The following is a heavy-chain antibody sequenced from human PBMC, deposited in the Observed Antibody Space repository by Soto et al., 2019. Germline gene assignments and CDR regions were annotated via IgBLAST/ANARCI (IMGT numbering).Heavy chain of an antibody. D-gene: IGHD5-18*01. CDR1: GYTFTSYG. Sequence: ASVKVSCKASGYTFTSYGISWVRQAPGQGLEWMGWISAYNGNINYAQKLQGRVTMTTDTSTSTAYMELRSLRSDDTAVYYCARSRGYSYGYESNYYYSGMDVWGQGTTVTVSS. CDR2: ISAYNGNI. V-gene: IGHV1-18*01. CDR3: ARSRGYSYGYESNYYYSGMDV. J-gene: IGHJ6*02.